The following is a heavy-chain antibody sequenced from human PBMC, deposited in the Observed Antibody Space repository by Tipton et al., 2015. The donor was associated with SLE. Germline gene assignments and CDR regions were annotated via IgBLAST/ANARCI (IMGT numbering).Heavy chain of an antibody. CDR3: AGRGDLVVVTSYLDY. CDR1: GGSFSGYY. CDR2: INHGGST. Sequence: TLSLTCAVYGGSFSGYYWTWIRQPPGKGLEWIGEINHGGSTYYNPSLKSRATISVDPSNNQFSLRLTSVTAADTAVYYCAGRGDLVVVTSYLDYWGQGTLVSVSS. J-gene: IGHJ4*02. V-gene: IGHV4-34*01. D-gene: IGHD2-21*02.